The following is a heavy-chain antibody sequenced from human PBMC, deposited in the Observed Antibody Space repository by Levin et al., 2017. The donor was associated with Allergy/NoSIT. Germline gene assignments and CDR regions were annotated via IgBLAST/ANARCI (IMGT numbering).Heavy chain of an antibody. CDR2: IIPIFGTA. V-gene: IGHV1-69*13. CDR3: ARDRAAAAGFPSGFNYYDYYMDG. Sequence: SVKVSCKASGGTFSSYAISWVRQAPGQGLEWMGGIIPIFGTANYAQKFQGRVTITADESTSTAYMELSSLRSEDTAVYYCARDRAAAAGFPSGFNYYDYYMDGWGKGTTVTVSS. J-gene: IGHJ6*03. D-gene: IGHD6-13*01. CDR1: GGTFSSYA.